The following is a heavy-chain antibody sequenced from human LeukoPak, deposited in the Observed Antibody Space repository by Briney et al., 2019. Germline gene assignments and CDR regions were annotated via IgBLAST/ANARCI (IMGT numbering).Heavy chain of an antibody. CDR2: IWYDGSNK. CDR1: GFTFSGYG. Sequence: GGSLRLSCAASGFTFSGYGMHWVRQAPGKGLEWVAVIWYDGSNKYYADSVKGRFTISRDNSKNTLYLQMNSLRAEDTAVYYCAKVFTIYAFDIWGQGTMVTVSS. D-gene: IGHD3-10*01. CDR3: AKVFTIYAFDI. V-gene: IGHV3-33*06. J-gene: IGHJ3*02.